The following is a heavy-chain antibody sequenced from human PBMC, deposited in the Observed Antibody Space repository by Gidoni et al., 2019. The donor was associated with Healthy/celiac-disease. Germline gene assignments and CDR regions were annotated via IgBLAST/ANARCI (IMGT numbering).Heavy chain of an antibody. CDR3: ARDPAYCSSTSCYTKRPGWFDP. CDR1: GFTFSSYA. J-gene: IGHJ5*02. Sequence: QVQLVESGGGVVQPGRSLRLSCAASGFTFSSYAMHWVRQAPGKGLEWVAVISYDGSNKYYADSVKGRFTISRDNSKNTLYLQMNSLRAEDTAVYYCARDPAYCSSTSCYTKRPGWFDPWGQGTLVTVSS. V-gene: IGHV3-30-3*01. D-gene: IGHD2-2*02. CDR2: ISYDGSNK.